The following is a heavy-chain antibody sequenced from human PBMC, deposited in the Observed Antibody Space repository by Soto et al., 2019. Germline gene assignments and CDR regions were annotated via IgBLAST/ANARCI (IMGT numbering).Heavy chain of an antibody. D-gene: IGHD4-4*01. CDR3: ARGGVSTVNIGRRGNWFDP. CDR2: INHSGST. V-gene: IGHV4-34*01. CDR1: GGSFSGYY. J-gene: IGHJ5*02. Sequence: PSETLSLTCAVYGGSFSGYYWSWIRQPPGKGLEWIGEINHSGSTNYNPSLKSRVTISVDTSKNQFSLKLSSVTAADTAVYYCARGGVSTVNIGRRGNWFDPWGQGTLVTVSS.